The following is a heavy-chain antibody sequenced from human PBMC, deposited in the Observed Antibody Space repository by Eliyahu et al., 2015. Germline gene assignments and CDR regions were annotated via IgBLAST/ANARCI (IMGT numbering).Heavy chain of an antibody. CDR2: IVPSFATP. D-gene: IGHD4-23*01. Sequence: QVQLVQSGAEVKRPGSSVKVSCXASGGSFSSYNISWVRQAPGQGLEWMGGIVPSFATPNYAQRFQGRVTISADESTSTAYMALNSLTSEDTAVYYCAREAYVGNMNRYFQHWGQGTLVTVSS. CDR3: AREAYVGNMNRYFQH. CDR1: GGSFSSYN. V-gene: IGHV1-69*01. J-gene: IGHJ1*01.